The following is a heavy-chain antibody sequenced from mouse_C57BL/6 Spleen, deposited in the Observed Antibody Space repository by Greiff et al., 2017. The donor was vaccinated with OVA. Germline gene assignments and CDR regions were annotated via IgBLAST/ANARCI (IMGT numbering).Heavy chain of an antibody. CDR2: ISYDGSN. J-gene: IGHJ1*03. V-gene: IGHV3-6*01. CDR1: GYSITSGYY. Sequence: EVQLQQSGPGLVKPSQSLSLTCSVTGYSITSGYYWNWIRQFPGNKLEWMGYISYDGSNNYNPSLKNRISITRDTSKNQFFLKLNSVTTEDTATYYCARDERYFDVWGTGTTVTVSS. CDR3: ARDERYFDV.